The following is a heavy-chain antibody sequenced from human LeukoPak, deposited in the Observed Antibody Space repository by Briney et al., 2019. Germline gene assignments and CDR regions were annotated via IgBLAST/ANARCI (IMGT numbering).Heavy chain of an antibody. J-gene: IGHJ4*02. D-gene: IGHD2-15*01. CDR3: ARASMVESPDY. CDR2: INWNGGST. Sequence: GGSLRLSCAASGFTFDDYGMSWVRQAPGKGLEWVSGINWNGGSTGYADSVKGRFTISRDSAKYSLYLQMSSLRAEDTYLYYCARASMVESPDYWGQGTLVTVSS. V-gene: IGHV3-20*04. CDR1: GFTFDDYG.